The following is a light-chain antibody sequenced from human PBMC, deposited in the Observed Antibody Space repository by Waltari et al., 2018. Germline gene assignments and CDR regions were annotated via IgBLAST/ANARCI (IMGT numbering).Light chain of an antibody. J-gene: IGLJ2*01. CDR3: ATWDDSLNGVV. Sequence: QSVLSQPPSASGTPGQAVTISCSGSRSNIGSNPVTWYQPLPGTAPKVLIYSKNQRPSGVPDRFSGSKSGTSGSLAVSGLQSEDEGDYYCATWDDSLNGVVFGGGTKLTVL. CDR1: RSNIGSNP. V-gene: IGLV1-44*01. CDR2: SKN.